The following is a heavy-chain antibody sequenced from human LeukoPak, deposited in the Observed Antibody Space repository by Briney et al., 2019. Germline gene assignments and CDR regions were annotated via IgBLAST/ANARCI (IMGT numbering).Heavy chain of an antibody. D-gene: IGHD1-14*01. CDR2: IIPNNGGT. CDR3: ARANQNYFDY. CDR1: GYTFTGYY. Sequence: ASVKVSCKTSGYTFTGYYMRWVRQAPGQGLEWMGWIIPNNGGTNYAQKFQGRATMTRDTSISTAFMELSRLRSDDTAIYYCARANQNYFDYWGQGTLVTVSS. J-gene: IGHJ4*02. V-gene: IGHV1-2*02.